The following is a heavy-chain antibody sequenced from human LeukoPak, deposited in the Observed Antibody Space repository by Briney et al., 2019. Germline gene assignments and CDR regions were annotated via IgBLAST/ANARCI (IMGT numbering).Heavy chain of an antibody. CDR2: IYHSGST. J-gene: IGHJ4*02. V-gene: IGHV4-38-2*02. D-gene: IGHD3-3*01. CDR1: GYSISSGYY. CDR3: ARDGADFWSGYSPRYYFDY. Sequence: SETLSLTCTVSGYSISSGYYWCWIRQPPGKGLEWIGSIYHSGSTYYNPSLKSRVTISVDTSKNQFSLKLSSVTAADTAVYYCARDGADFWSGYSPRYYFDYWGQGTLVTVSS.